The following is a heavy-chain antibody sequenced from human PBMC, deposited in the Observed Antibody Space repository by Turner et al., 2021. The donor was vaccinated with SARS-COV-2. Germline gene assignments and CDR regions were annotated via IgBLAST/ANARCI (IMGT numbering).Heavy chain of an antibody. CDR1: GYTLTELS. V-gene: IGHV1-24*01. Sequence: QVQLVQSGAEVKNPGASVNVSCKISGYTLTELSMYWVRQAPGKGLEWMGGFDPEDGETIYAQNFQGRVTMTEDTSTDTAYMELSSLRSEDTAVYFCATGYQLRVNWFDPWGQGTLVTVSS. D-gene: IGHD2-2*01. CDR2: FDPEDGET. CDR3: ATGYQLRVNWFDP. J-gene: IGHJ5*02.